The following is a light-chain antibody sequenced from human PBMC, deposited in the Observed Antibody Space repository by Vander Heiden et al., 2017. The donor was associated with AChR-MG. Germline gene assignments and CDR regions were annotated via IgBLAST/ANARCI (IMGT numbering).Light chain of an antibody. CDR2: ANS. CDR1: SSNIGAGHI. Sequence: QSVLTQPPSVSGAPGQRVTISCTGNSSNIGAGHIVHWYQQLPVRAPKLLIYANSNRPSGVPDRFSGSKSGTSASLAITGLQAEDEADYYCQSYDNSLSGLVFGGGTRLTVL. J-gene: IGLJ3*02. V-gene: IGLV1-40*01. CDR3: QSYDNSLSGLV.